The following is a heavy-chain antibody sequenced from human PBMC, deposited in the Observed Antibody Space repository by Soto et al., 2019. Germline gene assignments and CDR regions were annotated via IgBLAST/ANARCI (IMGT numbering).Heavy chain of an antibody. J-gene: IGHJ5*02. CDR2: MNPNSGNT. V-gene: IGHV1-8*01. D-gene: IGHD4-17*01. CDR3: ARGVKYGAYSRWFDP. CDR1: GYTFTSYD. Sequence: QVQLVQSGAEVKKPGASVKVSCKASGYTFTSYDINWVRQATGRGLEYLGWMNPNSGNTGYVQKFQGRVTMTRDTSXXTAYMELSSLRSEDTAVYFCARGVKYGAYSRWFDPWGQGTLVTVSS.